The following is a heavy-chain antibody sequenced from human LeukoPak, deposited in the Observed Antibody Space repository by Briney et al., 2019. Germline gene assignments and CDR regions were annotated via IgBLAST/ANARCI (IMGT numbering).Heavy chain of an antibody. D-gene: IGHD3-10*01. V-gene: IGHV3-30*18. CDR1: GFTVSSNY. CDR3: AKDLNYYGSGSFPTYYYYYGMDV. J-gene: IGHJ6*02. Sequence: GGSLRLSCAASGFTVSSNYMSWVRQAPGKGLEWVAVISYDGSNKYYADSVKGRFTISRDNSKNTLYLQMNSLRAEDTAVYYCAKDLNYYGSGSFPTYYYYYGMDVWGQGTTVTVSS. CDR2: ISYDGSNK.